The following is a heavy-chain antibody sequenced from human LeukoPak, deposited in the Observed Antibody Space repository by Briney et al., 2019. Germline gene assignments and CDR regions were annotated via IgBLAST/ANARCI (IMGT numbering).Heavy chain of an antibody. Sequence: GGSLRLSCAASEFSVGSNYMTWVRQAPGKGLEWVSLIYSGGSTYYADSVKGRFTISRDNSKNTLYLQMNSLRAEDTAVYYCARDRIDGSGSYDAFDIWGQGTMVTVSS. D-gene: IGHD3-10*01. V-gene: IGHV3-53*01. CDR2: IYSGGST. J-gene: IGHJ3*02. CDR3: ARDRIDGSGSYDAFDI. CDR1: EFSVGSNY.